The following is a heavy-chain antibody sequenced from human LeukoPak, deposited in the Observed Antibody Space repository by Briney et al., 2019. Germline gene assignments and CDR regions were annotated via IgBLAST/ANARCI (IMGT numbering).Heavy chain of an antibody. CDR1: GGSFNGYY. CDR2: INHSGST. D-gene: IGHD6-13*01. J-gene: IGHJ4*02. CDR3: ARCLPSSSCGY. V-gene: IGHV4-34*01. Sequence: SETLSVTCAVSGGSFNGYYWSWIRQPQGKGPEWIGEINHSGSTNYNPSLKSRVTISVDTSKNQFSLKLSSVTAADTAVYYCARCLPSSSCGYWGQGTLVTVSS.